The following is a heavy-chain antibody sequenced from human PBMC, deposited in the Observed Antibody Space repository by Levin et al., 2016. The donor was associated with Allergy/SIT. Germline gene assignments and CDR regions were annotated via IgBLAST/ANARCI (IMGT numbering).Heavy chain of an antibody. D-gene: IGHD5-24*01. V-gene: IGHV1-69*04. CDR3: ARDPRGSRDGYNYGY. CDR2: IIPILGIA. Sequence: WVRQAPGQGLEWMGRIIPILGIANYAQKFQGRVTITADKSTSTAYMELSSLRSEDTAVYYCARDPRGSRDGYNYGYWGQGTLVTVSS. J-gene: IGHJ4*02.